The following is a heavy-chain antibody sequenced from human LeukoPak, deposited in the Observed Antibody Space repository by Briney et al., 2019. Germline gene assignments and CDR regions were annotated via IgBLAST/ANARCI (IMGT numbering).Heavy chain of an antibody. Sequence: KTSETLSLTCAVSGGSVSSGGYSWSWIRQPPGKGLEWIGYIYYSGSTNYNPSLKSRVTISVDTSKNQFSLKLSSVTAADTAVYYCASGLVGATTLGYWGQGTLVTVSS. V-gene: IGHV4-61*08. J-gene: IGHJ4*02. D-gene: IGHD1-26*01. CDR1: GGSVSSGGYS. CDR2: IYYSGST. CDR3: ASGLVGATTLGY.